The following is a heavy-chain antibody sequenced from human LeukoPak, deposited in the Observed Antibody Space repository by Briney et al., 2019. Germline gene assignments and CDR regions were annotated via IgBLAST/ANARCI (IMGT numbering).Heavy chain of an antibody. D-gene: IGHD3-22*01. CDR3: AREVNC. Sequence: GSLRLSCAASGFIFSNYWMNWVRQAPGKGPEWVANIKEEGSEKNYVDSVKGRFTISRDNSKSSLFLQMNSLRAEDTAVYYCAREVNCWGQGTLVTVSS. V-gene: IGHV3-7*01. CDR2: IKEEGSEK. CDR1: GFIFSNYW. J-gene: IGHJ4*02.